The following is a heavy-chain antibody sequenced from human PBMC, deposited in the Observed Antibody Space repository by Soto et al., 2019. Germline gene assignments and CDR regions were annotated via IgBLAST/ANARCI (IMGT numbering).Heavy chain of an antibody. CDR3: ARDFGELSYGSTYFHY. V-gene: IGHV3-33*01. CDR1: GFTFSTYG. J-gene: IGHJ4*02. D-gene: IGHD3-10*01. Sequence: GGSLRLSCAPPGFTFSTYGMHWVRQAPGKGLEWVAVIWYDGSNQYYADSVKGRFTISRDNSKNVLYLQMNSLRAEDTAVYYCARDFGELSYGSTYFHYSGQGTLVTLSS. CDR2: IWYDGSNQ.